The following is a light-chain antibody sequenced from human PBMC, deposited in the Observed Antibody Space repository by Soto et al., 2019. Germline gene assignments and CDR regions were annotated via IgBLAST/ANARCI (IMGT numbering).Light chain of an antibody. V-gene: IGKV1-8*01. CDR3: QQYYGCPYT. Sequence: AIRMTQSPSSFSASTGDRVTITCRASQAISSYLAWYQQKPGKAPKLLIYAASTLQSGVPSRFSGSGSGTDFTLTISCLQSEDFATYYCQQYYGCPYTFGQGTKLEIK. J-gene: IGKJ2*01. CDR1: QAISSY. CDR2: AAS.